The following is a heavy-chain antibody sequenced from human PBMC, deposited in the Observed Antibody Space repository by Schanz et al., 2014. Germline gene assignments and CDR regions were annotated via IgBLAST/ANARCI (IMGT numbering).Heavy chain of an antibody. V-gene: IGHV3-33*01. Sequence: QVQLVESGGGVVQPGRSLRLSCATSGLNFDYYGMNWVPQAPGKGVEWVADIGYDGSEKYYVDSVKGRFPISRDNSKDTLYLQKSGLTREDAAVDYCARGAIPSQGVPMDFWGQGTLVTVSS. CDR3: ARGAIPSQGVPMDF. J-gene: IGHJ4*02. CDR2: IGYDGSEK. D-gene: IGHD3-10*01. CDR1: GLNFDYYG.